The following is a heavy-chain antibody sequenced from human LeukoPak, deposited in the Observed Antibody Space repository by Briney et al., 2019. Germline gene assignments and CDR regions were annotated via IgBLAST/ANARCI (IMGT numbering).Heavy chain of an antibody. CDR3: AREGKYDSSWDY. V-gene: IGHV3-23*01. CDR2: ISGSGGST. Sequence: GGSLRLSCAASGFTFSSYAMSWVRQAPGKGLEWVSVISGSGGSTYYADSVKGRFTISRDNSKNTLYLQMNSLRAEDTAVYYCAREGKYDSSWDYWGQGALVTVSS. D-gene: IGHD3-22*01. J-gene: IGHJ4*02. CDR1: GFTFSSYA.